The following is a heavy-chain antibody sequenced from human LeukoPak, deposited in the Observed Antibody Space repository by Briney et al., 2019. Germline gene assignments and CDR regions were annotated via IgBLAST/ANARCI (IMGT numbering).Heavy chain of an antibody. D-gene: IGHD5-12*01. Sequence: ASVKVSCKVSGYTLTELSMHWVRQAPGKGLEWMGGFDPEDGETIYAQKFQGRVTMTEDTSTDTAYMELSSLRSEDTAVYYCARGVRREATCAYWGQGTLVTVSS. CDR3: ARGVRREATCAY. J-gene: IGHJ4*02. CDR1: GYTLTELS. V-gene: IGHV1-24*01. CDR2: FDPEDGET.